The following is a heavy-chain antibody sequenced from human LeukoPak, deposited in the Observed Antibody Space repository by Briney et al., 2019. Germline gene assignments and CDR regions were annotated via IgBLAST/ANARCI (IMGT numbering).Heavy chain of an antibody. D-gene: IGHD3-22*01. CDR2: ISGSGGST. Sequence: PGRSLRLSCAASGFTFSSYGMHWVRQAPGKGLEWVSAISGSGGSTYYADSVKGRFTISRDNSKNTLYLQMNSLRAEDTAVYYCAEPEGGYYDIRPDWGQGTLVTVSS. CDR3: AEPEGGYYDIRPD. V-gene: IGHV3-23*01. CDR1: GFTFSSYG. J-gene: IGHJ4*02.